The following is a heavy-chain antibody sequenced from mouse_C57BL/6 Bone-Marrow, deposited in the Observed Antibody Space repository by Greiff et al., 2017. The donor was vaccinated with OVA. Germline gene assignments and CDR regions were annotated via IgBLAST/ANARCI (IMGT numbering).Heavy chain of an antibody. CDR1: GFNIKNTY. V-gene: IGHV14-3*01. CDR3: ARGAQGQLRLLDY. CDR2: IDPANGNT. Sequence: EVQLQQSVAELVRPGASVKLSCTASGFNIKNTYMHWVKQRPEQGLEWIGRIDPANGNTKYAPQFQGKATITADTSSNTAYLQLSSLTSEDTAIYYCARGAQGQLRLLDYWGQGTTLTVSS. J-gene: IGHJ2*01. D-gene: IGHD3-2*02.